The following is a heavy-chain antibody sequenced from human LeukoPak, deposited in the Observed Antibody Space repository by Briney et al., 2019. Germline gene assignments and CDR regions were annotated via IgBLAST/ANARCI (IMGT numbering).Heavy chain of an antibody. V-gene: IGHV1-69*05. Sequence: SVKVSCKASGGTFISYAISWVRQAPGQGLEWMGGIIPIFGTANYAQKFQGRVTITTDESTSTAYMELSSLRSEDTAVYYCARVLGLNCSSTSCYTRGWFDPWGQGTLVTVSS. CDR2: IIPIFGTA. J-gene: IGHJ5*02. D-gene: IGHD2-2*02. CDR3: ARVLGLNCSSTSCYTRGWFDP. CDR1: GGTFISYA.